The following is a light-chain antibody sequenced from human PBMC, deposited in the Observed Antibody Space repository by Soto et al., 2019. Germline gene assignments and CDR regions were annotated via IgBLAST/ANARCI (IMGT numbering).Light chain of an antibody. CDR3: SPYTSSSTS. Sequence: QSVLTQPASVSECVGQSISSTSTETSSDVGGYNYVSWYQQHPGKAPKLMIYDVSNRPSGVSNRFSGSKSGNTASLTISGLQAEDEADYYCSPYTSSSTSFGTGTKVTV. J-gene: IGLJ1*01. CDR1: SSDVGGYNY. CDR2: DVS. V-gene: IGLV2-14*01.